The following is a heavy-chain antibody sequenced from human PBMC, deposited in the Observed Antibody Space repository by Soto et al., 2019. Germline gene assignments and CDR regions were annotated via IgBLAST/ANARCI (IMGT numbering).Heavy chain of an antibody. CDR1: GFTFGNAW. Sequence: GGSLRLSCAASGFTFGNAWMNCVRQAPGEGLEGVGRIKSKTDVGTTDYAAPVKVRFTISRDDSKNTLYLQMNSLKTENTAVYYCTTKREYYDSSGYYLGDAFDIWGQGTMVTVSS. CDR2: IKSKTDVGTT. D-gene: IGHD3-22*01. CDR3: TTKREYYDSSGYYLGDAFDI. J-gene: IGHJ3*02. V-gene: IGHV3-15*07.